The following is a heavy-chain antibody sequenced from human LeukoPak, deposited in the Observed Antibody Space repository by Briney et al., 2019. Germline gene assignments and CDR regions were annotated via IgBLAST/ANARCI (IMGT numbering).Heavy chain of an antibody. CDR3: ARGLGSGSYYGY. V-gene: IGHV1-46*01. Sequence: ASVKVSCKASGYTFTSYYMHWVRQAPGQGLEWLGIINPSGGSTSYAQKFQGRVTLTRDTSTNTVYMELSSLRSEDTAVYYCARGLGSGSYYGYWGQGTLVTVSS. CDR2: INPSGGST. D-gene: IGHD1-26*01. CDR1: GYTFTSYY. J-gene: IGHJ4*02.